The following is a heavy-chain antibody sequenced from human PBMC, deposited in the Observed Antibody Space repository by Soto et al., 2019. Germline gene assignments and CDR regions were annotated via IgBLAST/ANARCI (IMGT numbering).Heavy chain of an antibody. D-gene: IGHD5-12*01. J-gene: IGHJ4*02. CDR1: GGSISSGGYS. V-gene: IGHV4-30-2*01. Sequence: QLQLQESGSGLVKPSQTLSLTCAVSGGSISSGGYSWSWIRQPPGKGLEWIGYIYHSGSTYYNPSLTRRVTISVDRSKSQFPLELSSVTAADKAVYYCAAGGGLPRYYWGQGTLVTVSS. CDR2: IYHSGST. CDR3: AAGGGLPRYY.